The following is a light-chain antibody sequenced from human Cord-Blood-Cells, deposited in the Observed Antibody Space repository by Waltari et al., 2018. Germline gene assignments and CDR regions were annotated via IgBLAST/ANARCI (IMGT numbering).Light chain of an antibody. CDR1: QSISSY. J-gene: IGKJ4*01. CDR3: QQSYSTPPT. CDR2: AAS. V-gene: IGKV1-39*01. Sequence: DIQMTQSPSSLSASVGDRVTITCRASQSISSYLNWYQQKPGKAPKLLIYAASSLQSGVPSRFSGSGSGTDFTLTISSLQPEDVATYYCQQSYSTPPTFGGGTKVE.